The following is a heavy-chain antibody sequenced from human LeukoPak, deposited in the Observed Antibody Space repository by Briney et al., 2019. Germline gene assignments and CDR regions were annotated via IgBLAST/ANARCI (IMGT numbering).Heavy chain of an antibody. CDR1: GFTFSSYS. V-gene: IGHV3-21*01. Sequence: GGSLRLSCAASGFTFSSYSMNWVRQAPEKGLEWVSSISSSSSYIYYADSVKGRFTISRDNAKNSLYLQMNSLRAEDTAVYYCARSMGFGELLWFDYWGQGTLVTVSS. CDR3: ARSMGFGELLWFDY. J-gene: IGHJ4*02. CDR2: ISSSSSYI. D-gene: IGHD3-10*01.